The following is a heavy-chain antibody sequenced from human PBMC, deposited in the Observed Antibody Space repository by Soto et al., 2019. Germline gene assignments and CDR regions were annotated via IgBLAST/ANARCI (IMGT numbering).Heavy chain of an antibody. CDR1: GFSLSTSGVG. CDR2: IYWDDDK. CDR3: AHSPYSSSSYYFDY. D-gene: IGHD6-6*01. V-gene: IGHV2-5*02. J-gene: IGHJ4*02. Sequence: QITLKESGPTLVKLTQTLTLTCTFSGFSLSTSGVGVGWIRQPPGKALEWLALIYWDDDKRDSPFLKSRLTITKDTSKNLVVLTMTNMDPVDTATYYCAHSPYSSSSYYFDYWGQGTLVTVSS.